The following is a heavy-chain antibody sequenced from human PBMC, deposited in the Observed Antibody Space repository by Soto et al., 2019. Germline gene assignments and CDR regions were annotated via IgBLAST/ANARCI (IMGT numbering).Heavy chain of an antibody. Sequence: SETLSLTCTVSGGSLSRGAYYWSWIRQHPGKGLEWIGYIYSSGSTYYSPSLKSRVTISVDTSRNQFSLRLSSVTAADTAVYYCAREVGYCDGSTCLSSLYFDYWGLGTLVTVSS. J-gene: IGHJ4*02. CDR1: GGSLSRGAYY. V-gene: IGHV4-31*03. CDR3: AREVGYCDGSTCLSSLYFDY. D-gene: IGHD1-7*01. CDR2: IYSSGST.